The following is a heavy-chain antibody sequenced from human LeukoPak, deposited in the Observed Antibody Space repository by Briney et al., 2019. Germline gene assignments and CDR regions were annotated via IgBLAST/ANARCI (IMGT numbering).Heavy chain of an antibody. CDR2: ITWNSGNI. D-gene: IGHD2-15*01. V-gene: IGHV3-9*01. CDR3: AKVRVGTAHFDY. Sequence: PGGSLRLSCAASGFNFDDYAMHWVRQAPGKGLEWVSGITWNSGNIAYADSVKGRFTISKDNAKNTLYLQMNSLRPEDTAVYYCAKVRVGTAHFDYWGQGTLVIVSS. CDR1: GFNFDDYA. J-gene: IGHJ4*02.